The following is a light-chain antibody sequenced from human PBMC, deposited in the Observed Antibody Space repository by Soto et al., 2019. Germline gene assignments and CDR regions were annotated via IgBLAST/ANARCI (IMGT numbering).Light chain of an antibody. J-gene: IGLJ1*01. CDR3: SSYSSSYTYV. CDR2: DVS. V-gene: IGLV2-14*01. CDR1: SSDVGDYNF. Sequence: QSALTQPASVSGSPGQSITISCTGTSSDVGDYNFVSWFQQHPGKAPKLMIYDVSSRPSGVSNRFSGSKSGNTASLTISGLQPEDEADYFCSSYSSSYTYVFGTGTKVTVL.